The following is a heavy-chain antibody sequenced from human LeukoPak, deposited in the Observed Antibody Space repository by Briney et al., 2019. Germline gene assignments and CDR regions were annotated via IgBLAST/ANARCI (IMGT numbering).Heavy chain of an antibody. D-gene: IGHD3-10*01. V-gene: IGHV3-13*01. Sequence: GGSLRLSCAASGFTFGSYDMHWVRQATGKGLEWVSAIGTAGDTYYPGSVKGRFTISRENAKNSLYLQMNSLRAGDTAVYYCTGSFGELSFFAHWGQGTLVTVSS. CDR2: IGTAGDT. J-gene: IGHJ4*02. CDR1: GFTFGSYD. CDR3: TGSFGELSFFAH.